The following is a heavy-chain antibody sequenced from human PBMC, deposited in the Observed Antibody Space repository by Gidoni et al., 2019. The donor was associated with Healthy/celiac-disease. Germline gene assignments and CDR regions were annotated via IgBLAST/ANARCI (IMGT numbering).Heavy chain of an antibody. Sequence: QVQLQESGPGLVKPSETLSLTCTVSGGSISSYYWSWIRQPPGKGLEWIGYIYYSGSTNYNPSLKSRVTISVDTSKNQFSLKLSSVTAADTAVYYCARDRVDYGDYYFDYWGQGTLVTVSS. D-gene: IGHD4-17*01. CDR2: IYYSGST. J-gene: IGHJ4*02. CDR3: ARDRVDYGDYYFDY. V-gene: IGHV4-59*01. CDR1: GGSISSYY.